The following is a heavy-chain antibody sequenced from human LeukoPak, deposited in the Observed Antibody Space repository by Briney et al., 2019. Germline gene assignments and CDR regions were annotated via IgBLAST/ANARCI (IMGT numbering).Heavy chain of an antibody. J-gene: IGHJ6*02. Sequence: GGSLRLSCAAPGFTFSSFAMSWVRQAPGKGLEWVSTISGSGSNTYYADSVKGRFTISRDNSKKTLYLHVNSLRAEDTAVYYCAKGGGPYYYYGMDVWAKGPRSPSP. CDR3: AKGGGPYYYYGMDV. CDR1: GFTFSSFA. CDR2: ISGSGSNT. D-gene: IGHD2-15*01. V-gene: IGHV3-23*01.